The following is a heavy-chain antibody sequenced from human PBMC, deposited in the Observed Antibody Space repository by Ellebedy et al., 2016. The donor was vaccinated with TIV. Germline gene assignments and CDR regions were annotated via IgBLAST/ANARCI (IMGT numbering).Heavy chain of an antibody. CDR1: GFTFSSYE. V-gene: IGHV3-48*03. CDR2: ITSSGATI. J-gene: IGHJ6*02. Sequence: GESLKISCVASGFTFSSYEMTWVRQPPGKGLEWLSSITSSGATIHYTDSVKGRFIISRDNAKNSLYLQMNSLRVEDTALYYCARGMTVFEGGMDVWGQGTTVTVSS. D-gene: IGHD3-10*02. CDR3: ARGMTVFEGGMDV.